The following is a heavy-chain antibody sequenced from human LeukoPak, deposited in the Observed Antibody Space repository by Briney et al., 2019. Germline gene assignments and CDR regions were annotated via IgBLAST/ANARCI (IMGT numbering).Heavy chain of an antibody. CDR2: IYYSGST. CDR1: GGSISSYY. J-gene: IGHJ5*02. D-gene: IGHD2-2*01. CDR3: ARVLGYCSSTSCPPHWFDP. V-gene: IGHV4-59*01. Sequence: PSETLSLTCTVSGGSISSYYWSWIRQPPGKGLEWIGYIYYSGSTNYNPSLKSRVTISVDTSKNQFSLKLSSVTAADTAVYYCARVLGYCSSTSCPPHWFDPWGQGTLVTVSS.